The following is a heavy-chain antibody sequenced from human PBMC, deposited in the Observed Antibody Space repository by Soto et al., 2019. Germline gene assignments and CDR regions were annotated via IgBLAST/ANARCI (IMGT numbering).Heavy chain of an antibody. V-gene: IGHV1-3*01. CDR1: WYTFSTYA. CDR3: ARWRPYGSGRYRMDV. Sequence: AAVKIAGKPLWYTFSTYAMQWVRESPGQRLEWMVWINAGNGNTKYSQKFQGRVTITRDTSASTAYMELSSLRSEDTAVYYCARWRPYGSGRYRMDVWGQGTTVTVSS. J-gene: IGHJ6*02. D-gene: IGHD3-10*01. CDR2: INAGNGNT.